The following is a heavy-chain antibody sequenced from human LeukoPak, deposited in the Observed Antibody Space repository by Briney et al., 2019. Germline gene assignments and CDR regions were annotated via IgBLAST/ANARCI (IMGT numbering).Heavy chain of an antibody. V-gene: IGHV3-64*01. Sequence: GGSLRLSCAASGFTFSHHTMHWVRQAPGKGLEYVSAISSNGDSTYFANSVKGRFTISRDNAKNSLYLQMNSLRVEDTAVYYCTRGAERSGYDYWGQGTLVTVSS. D-gene: IGHD3-22*01. CDR1: GFTFSHHT. J-gene: IGHJ4*02. CDR2: ISSNGDST. CDR3: TRGAERSGYDY.